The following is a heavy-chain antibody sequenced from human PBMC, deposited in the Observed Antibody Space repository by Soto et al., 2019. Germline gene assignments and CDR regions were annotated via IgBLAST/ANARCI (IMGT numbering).Heavy chain of an antibody. Sequence: EVQLLESGGGLVQPGGSLRLSCVASGFTFSSYTMSWFRQAPGKGLEWVSSISGSGGSTYDADSVKGRFTISRDNSENTLYLQMNSLRAEDTAVYYCAKGNLYFDYWGQGTLVTVSS. CDR1: GFTFSSYT. CDR3: AKGNLYFDY. J-gene: IGHJ4*02. CDR2: ISGSGGST. V-gene: IGHV3-23*01.